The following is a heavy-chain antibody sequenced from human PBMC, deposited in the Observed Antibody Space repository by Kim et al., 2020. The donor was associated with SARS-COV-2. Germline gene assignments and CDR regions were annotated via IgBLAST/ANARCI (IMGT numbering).Heavy chain of an antibody. CDR1: GGSFSGYY. V-gene: IGHV4-34*01. CDR3: ARGRVGITGTTHWYFDL. D-gene: IGHD1-7*01. CDR2: INHSGST. J-gene: IGHJ2*01. Sequence: SETLSLTCAVYGGSFSGYYWSWIRQPPGKGLEWIGEINHSGSTNYNPSLKSRVTISVDTSKNQFSLKLSSVTAADTAVYYCARGRVGITGTTHWYFDLWGRGTLVTVSS.